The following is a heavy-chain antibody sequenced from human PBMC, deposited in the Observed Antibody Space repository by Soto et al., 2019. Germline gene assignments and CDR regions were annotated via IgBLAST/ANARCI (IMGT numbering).Heavy chain of an antibody. CDR3: ARGEVANDYILNYFDY. Sequence: QVQLVQSGAEVKKPGSSVKVSCKASGGTFSSYTISWVRQAPGQGLEWMGRIIPILGIANYAQKFPGRVTITADKSTSTAYMELSSLRSEDTAVYYCARGEVANDYILNYFDYWGQGTLVTVSS. J-gene: IGHJ4*02. D-gene: IGHD3-16*01. V-gene: IGHV1-69*02. CDR2: IIPILGIA. CDR1: GGTFSSYT.